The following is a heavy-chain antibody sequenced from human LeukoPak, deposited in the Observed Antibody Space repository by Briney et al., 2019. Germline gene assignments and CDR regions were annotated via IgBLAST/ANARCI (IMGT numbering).Heavy chain of an antibody. J-gene: IGHJ3*02. CDR2: ISYDGSDK. CDR3: AKLRYFDRDAFDI. D-gene: IGHD3-9*01. CDR1: GFTFSSYG. Sequence: GGSLRLSCAASGFTFSSYGMHWVRQAPGRGLEWVAVISYDGSDKYYADSVKGRFTISRDNSRNTLYLQMNSLRAEDTAVYYCAKLRYFDRDAFDIWGQGTMVTVSS. V-gene: IGHV3-30*18.